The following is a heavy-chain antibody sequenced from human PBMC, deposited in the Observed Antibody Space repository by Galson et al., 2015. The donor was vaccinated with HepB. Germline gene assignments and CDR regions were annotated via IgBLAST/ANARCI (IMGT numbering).Heavy chain of an antibody. D-gene: IGHD6-19*01. CDR3: ARDIGSGWSNYWYFDF. V-gene: IGHV3-30-3*01. J-gene: IGHJ2*01. Sequence: SLRLSCAASGFSFYIYAMHWVRQAPGKGLEWVAVISFDGNKKNYTDPVKGRFTIARDNSKDTLYLQMNSLRADDTAVYYCARDIGSGWSNYWYFDFWGRGTLVTVSS. CDR1: GFSFYIYA. CDR2: ISFDGNKK.